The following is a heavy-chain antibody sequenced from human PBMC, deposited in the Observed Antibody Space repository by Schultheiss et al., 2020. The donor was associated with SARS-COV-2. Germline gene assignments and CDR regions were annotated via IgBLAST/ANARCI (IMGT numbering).Heavy chain of an antibody. V-gene: IGHV3-66*01. J-gene: IGHJ6*02. Sequence: GGSLRLSCAASGFTVSSNYMSWVRQAPGKGLEWVSVIYSGGSTYYADSVKGRFTISRDNSKNTLYLQMGSLRAEDTAVYYCARDQPSSWYLNPSYGMDVWGQGTTVTVSS. CDR2: IYSGGST. CDR1: GFTVSSNY. D-gene: IGHD6-13*01. CDR3: ARDQPSSWYLNPSYGMDV.